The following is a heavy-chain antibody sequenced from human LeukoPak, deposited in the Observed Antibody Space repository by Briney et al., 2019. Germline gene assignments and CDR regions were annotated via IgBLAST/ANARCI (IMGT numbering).Heavy chain of an antibody. J-gene: IGHJ4*02. CDR2: ISLSSTYT. CDR3: ARDGWFGELDKDHFDY. D-gene: IGHD3-10*01. V-gene: IGHV3-11*06. CDR1: GFTFSDYH. Sequence: NPGGSLRLSCAASGFTFSDYHMSWIRQAPGKGLEWVSYISLSSTYTHYADSVKGRFTISRDNAKNLLYLQMNSLRAGDTAVYYCARDGWFGELDKDHFDYWGQGTLVTVSS.